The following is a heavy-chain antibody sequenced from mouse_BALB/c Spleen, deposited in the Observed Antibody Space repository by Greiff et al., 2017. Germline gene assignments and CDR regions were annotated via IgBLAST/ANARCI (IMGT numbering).Heavy chain of an antibody. Sequence: QVQLQQSGAELVRPGVSVKISCKGSGYTFTDYAMHWVKQSHAKSLEWIGVISTYYGDASYNQKFKGKATMTVDKSSSTAYMELARLTSEDSAIYYCAREGELGRAMDYWGQGTSVTVSS. CDR3: AREGELGRAMDY. CDR2: ISTYYGDA. V-gene: IGHV1S137*01. J-gene: IGHJ4*01. CDR1: GYTFTDYA. D-gene: IGHD4-1*01.